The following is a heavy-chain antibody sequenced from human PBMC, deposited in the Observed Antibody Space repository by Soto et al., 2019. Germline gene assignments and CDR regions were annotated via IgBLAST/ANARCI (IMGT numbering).Heavy chain of an antibody. CDR2: ISAYNGNT. CDR3: IRYCSGGSCYSPDFDY. D-gene: IGHD2-15*01. Sequence: ASVKVSCKASGYTFTSYGISWVRQAPGQGLEWMGWISAYNGNTNYAQKLQGRVTMTTDTSTSTAYMELRSLRSDDTAVYYCIRYCSGGSCYSPDFDYWGQGTLVTVSS. CDR1: GYTFTSYG. V-gene: IGHV1-18*01. J-gene: IGHJ4*02.